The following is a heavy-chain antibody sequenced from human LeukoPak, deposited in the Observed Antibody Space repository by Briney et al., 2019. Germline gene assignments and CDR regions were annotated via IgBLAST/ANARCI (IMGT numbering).Heavy chain of an antibody. V-gene: IGHV3-7*03. Sequence: GGSLRLACTASGFTFSSYWMSWVRQAPGKGLEWVANIKQDGSEKNYVDSVRGRFTISRDNAKNSLYLEMNSLRAEDTAVYYCARDPLWGGSGSYYGHWGQGTLVTVSS. CDR2: IKQDGSEK. J-gene: IGHJ4*02. D-gene: IGHD3-10*01. CDR3: ARDPLWGGSGSYYGH. CDR1: GFTFSSYW.